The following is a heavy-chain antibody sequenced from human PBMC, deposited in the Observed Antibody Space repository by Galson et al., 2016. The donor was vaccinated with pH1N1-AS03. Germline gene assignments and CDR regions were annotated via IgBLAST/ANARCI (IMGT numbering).Heavy chain of an antibody. V-gene: IGHV3-74*01. Sequence: SLRLSCAASGFTFSDNWMHWVRQAPGKGLEWVSRIISNGSGTNYADSVKGRFTTSRDNARNTLYLQMNSLRAEDTAVYYCAKCYRVSYIDSWGQGTLVTVSS. J-gene: IGHJ4*02. CDR3: AKCYRVSYIDS. CDR1: GFTFSDNW. CDR2: IISNGSGT. D-gene: IGHD3-16*02.